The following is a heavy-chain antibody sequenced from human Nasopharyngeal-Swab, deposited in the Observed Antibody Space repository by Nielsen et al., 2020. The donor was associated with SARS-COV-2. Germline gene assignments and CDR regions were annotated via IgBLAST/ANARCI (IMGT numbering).Heavy chain of an antibody. CDR1: GYTFTSYD. CDR3: ARGHQYQLLFHYYYYMDV. Sequence: ASVKVSCKASGYTFTSYDINWGRQATGQGLEWMGWMNPNSGNTGYAQKFQGRVTMTRNTSISTAYMELSSLRSEDTAVYYCARGHQYQLLFHYYYYMDVWGKGTTVTVSS. D-gene: IGHD2-2*01. CDR2: MNPNSGNT. J-gene: IGHJ6*03. V-gene: IGHV1-8*01.